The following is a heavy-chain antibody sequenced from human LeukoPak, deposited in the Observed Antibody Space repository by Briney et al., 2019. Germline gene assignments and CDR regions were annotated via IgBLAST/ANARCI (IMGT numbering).Heavy chain of an antibody. CDR1: GYRFTSYW. CDR3: AGQDIVVVATATRAFDI. CDR2: IYPGDSDT. J-gene: IGHJ3*02. V-gene: IGHV5-51*01. Sequence: GESLQISLTGSGYRFTSYWIAWVRPMPGKGPEWMGIIYPGDSDTRYSPSFQGQVTISADKSISTAYLQWNNLKASDTAMYYCAGQDIVVVATATRAFDIWGQGTMVTVSS. D-gene: IGHD2-15*01.